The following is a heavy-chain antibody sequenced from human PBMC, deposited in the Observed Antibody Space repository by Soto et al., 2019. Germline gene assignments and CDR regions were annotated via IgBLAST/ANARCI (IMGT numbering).Heavy chain of an antibody. CDR3: ATQYLANAFDI. V-gene: IGHV1-46*03. CDR1: GYTFTSYY. CDR2: INPSGGST. Sequence: ASVKVSCKASGYTFTSYYMHWVRQAPGQGLEWMGIINPSGGSTSYAQKFQGRVTMTRDTSTSTVYMELSSLRSEDTAVYYCATQYLANAFDIWGQGTMVTVSS. D-gene: IGHD2-2*01. J-gene: IGHJ3*02.